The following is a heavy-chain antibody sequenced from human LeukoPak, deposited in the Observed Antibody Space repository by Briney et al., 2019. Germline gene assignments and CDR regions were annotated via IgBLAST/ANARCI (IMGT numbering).Heavy chain of an antibody. CDR1: GGSFSGYY. D-gene: IGHD2-21*01. CDR2: INHSGST. CDR3: ARGKAYRREFDY. J-gene: IGHJ4*02. Sequence: SETLSLTCAVYGGSFSGYYWSWIRQPPGKGLEWIGEINHSGSTNYNPSLKSRVTISVDMSKNQFSLKLSSVTAADTAVYYCARGKAYRREFDYWGQGTLVTVSS. V-gene: IGHV4-34*01.